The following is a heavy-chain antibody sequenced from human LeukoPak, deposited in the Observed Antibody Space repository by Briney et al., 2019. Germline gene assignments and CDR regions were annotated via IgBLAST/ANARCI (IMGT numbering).Heavy chain of an antibody. J-gene: IGHJ4*02. V-gene: IGHV1-2*02. D-gene: IGHD3-3*01. CDR1: GYTFTGYY. CDR2: INPNSGGT. Sequence: ASVKVSCKASGYTFTGYYMHWVRQAPGRGLEWMGWINPNSGGTNYAQKFQGRVTMTRDTSISTAYMELSRLRSDDTAVYYCAREDYDFWSGYRLATDYWGQGTLVTVSS. CDR3: AREDYDFWSGYRLATDY.